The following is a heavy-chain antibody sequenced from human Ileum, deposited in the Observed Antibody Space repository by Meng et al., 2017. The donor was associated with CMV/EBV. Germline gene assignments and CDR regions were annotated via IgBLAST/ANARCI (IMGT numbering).Heavy chain of an antibody. J-gene: IGHJ6*02. Sequence: ASVKVSCKASGYTFSNYDINWVRQASGQGLEWMGGINPSSGNSGYADKFQGRVTMTRNTSISTVYMEVSGLTSADTGVYYCARELINLDRMDVWGQGTTVTVSS. CDR1: GYTFSNYD. V-gene: IGHV1-8*01. D-gene: IGHD6-6*01. CDR2: INPSSGNS. CDR3: ARELINLDRMDV.